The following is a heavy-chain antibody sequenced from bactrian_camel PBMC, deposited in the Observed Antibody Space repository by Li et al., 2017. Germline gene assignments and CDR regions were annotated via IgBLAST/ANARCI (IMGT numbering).Heavy chain of an antibody. J-gene: IGHJ4*01. CDR2: IDREGST. CDR1: GGTHMSHC. D-gene: IGHD5*01. V-gene: IGHV3S57*01. Sequence: HVQLVESGGGPVQAGGSLKLSCVDSGGTHMSHCMAWFRQAPGKEREGVAGIDREGSTSYAHTAKGRFTISQDNAKIVLYLQMDNLKPEDTAVYYCAADHNEGMGWVRGDNEFNYWGQGTQVTV. CDR3: AADHNEGMGWVRGDNEFNY.